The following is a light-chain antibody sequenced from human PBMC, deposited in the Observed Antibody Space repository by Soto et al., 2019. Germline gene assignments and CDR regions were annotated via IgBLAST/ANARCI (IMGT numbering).Light chain of an antibody. Sequence: QSVSTQPPSVSAAPGQKVTISCSGSSSNIGNNYVSWYQQLPGTAPKLLIYDNNKRPSGIPDRFSGSKSGTSATLGITGLQTGDEADYYCGTWDSSLSAHVFGTGTKLTVL. CDR1: SSNIGNNY. CDR2: DNN. J-gene: IGLJ1*01. V-gene: IGLV1-51*01. CDR3: GTWDSSLSAHV.